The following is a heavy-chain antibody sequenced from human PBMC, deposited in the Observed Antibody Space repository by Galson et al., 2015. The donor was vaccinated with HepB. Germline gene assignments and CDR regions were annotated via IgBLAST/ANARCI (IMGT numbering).Heavy chain of an antibody. D-gene: IGHD2-2*01. CDR2: ISGSAQST. CDR3: ARGACSTNNCFPFDH. Sequence: SLRLSCAASGFTYNTYAMAWVRQSPGKGLEWVSSISGSAQSTDYADSVKGRFIISRDNSQNTVYLQINSLRVEDTAVYYCARGACSTNNCFPFDHWGQGNLVTVSS. CDR1: GFTYNTYA. V-gene: IGHV3-23*01. J-gene: IGHJ4*02.